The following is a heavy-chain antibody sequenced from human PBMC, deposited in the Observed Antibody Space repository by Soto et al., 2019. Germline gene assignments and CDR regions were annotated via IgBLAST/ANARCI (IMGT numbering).Heavy chain of an antibody. V-gene: IGHV3-33*01. CDR3: ARDSFEHCLYYFDY. CDR1: GFTFTSYG. D-gene: IGHD3-3*02. J-gene: IGHJ4*02. Sequence: GGSLRLSCAASGFTFTSYGMHWVRQAPGKGLEWVAVIWYDGSNAYYADSVKGRFTVSRDDSKNTMYLQMNYLTAEDTAVYYCARDSFEHCLYYFDYWGQGTLVTVSS. CDR2: IWYDGSNA.